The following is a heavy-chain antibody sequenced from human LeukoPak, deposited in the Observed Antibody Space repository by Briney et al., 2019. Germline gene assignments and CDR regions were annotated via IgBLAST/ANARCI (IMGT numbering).Heavy chain of an antibody. J-gene: IGHJ6*02. D-gene: IGHD3-3*01. CDR2: IYHSGSGST. CDR3: ARINDFWSGPTLDV. CDR1: GVSISSGGHS. V-gene: IGHV4-30-2*01. Sequence: SQTLSLTCTVSGVSISSGGHSWSWIRQPPGKGLEWIGYIYHSGSGSTYYNPSLKSRVTISIDKSKNQFSLKLNSVTAADTAVYYCARINDFWSGPTLDVWGQGTTVTVSS.